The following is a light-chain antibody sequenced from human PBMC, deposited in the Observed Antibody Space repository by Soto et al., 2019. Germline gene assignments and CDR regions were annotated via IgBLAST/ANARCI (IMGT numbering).Light chain of an antibody. CDR3: CSFAGSYSYV. CDR2: SNN. V-gene: IGLV1-44*01. CDR1: SSNIGSNT. Sequence: QSVLTQPPSASGTPGQRVTISCSGSSSNIGSNTVNWYQQLPGTAPKLLIYSNNQRPSGVPDRFSGSKSGTSASLAISGLQSEDEADYYCCSFAGSYSYVFGGGTKVTVL. J-gene: IGLJ1*01.